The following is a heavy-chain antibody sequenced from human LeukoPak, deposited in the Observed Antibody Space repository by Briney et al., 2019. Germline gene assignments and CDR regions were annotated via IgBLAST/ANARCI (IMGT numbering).Heavy chain of an antibody. Sequence: GGSLRLSCAASGFTVSSNYMSWVRQAPGKGLEWVSVIYSGGSTYYADSVKGRFTISRDNSKNTLYLQMNSLRAEDAAVYYCAREDSNYAIDYWGQGTLVTVSS. J-gene: IGHJ4*02. D-gene: IGHD4-11*01. CDR2: IYSGGST. V-gene: IGHV3-53*01. CDR1: GFTVSSNY. CDR3: AREDSNYAIDY.